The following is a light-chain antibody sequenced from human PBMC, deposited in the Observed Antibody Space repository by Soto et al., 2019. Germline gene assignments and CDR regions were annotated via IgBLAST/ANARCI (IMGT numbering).Light chain of an antibody. CDR2: GAS. CDR3: QHYHNWPPWT. V-gene: IGKV3-15*01. J-gene: IGKJ1*01. CDR1: QSVSSN. Sequence: EIVMTQSPATLSVSPGERATLSCRASQSVSSNLAWYQQKPGQAPRLLIYGASTRATGIPTRFSGSGSGTEFILTISSLQSDDCAVYYCQHYHNWPPWTFGQGTKVEIK.